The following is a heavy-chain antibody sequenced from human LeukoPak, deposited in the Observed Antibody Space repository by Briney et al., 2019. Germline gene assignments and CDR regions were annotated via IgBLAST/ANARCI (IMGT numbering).Heavy chain of an antibody. CDR2: IYYTGST. J-gene: IGHJ5*02. CDR1: GGSISSHY. CDR3: ARLGTTVTTGGYWFDP. V-gene: IGHV4-59*08. D-gene: IGHD4-17*01. Sequence: SETLSLTCTVSGGSISSHYWIWIRQPPGKGLEWIGYIYYTGSTNFNPSLKSRVTISIDTSNNHFSLKLTSVTAADTAVYYCARLGTTVTTGGYWFDPWGQGVLVTVSS.